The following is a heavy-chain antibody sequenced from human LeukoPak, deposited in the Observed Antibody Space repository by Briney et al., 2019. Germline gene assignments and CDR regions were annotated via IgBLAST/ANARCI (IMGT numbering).Heavy chain of an antibody. Sequence: GGSLRLSCSASGFTFSSYGMHWVRQAPGKGLEWVAVISYDGSNKYYADSVKGRFTISRDNSKNTLYLQMNSLRAEDTAVYYCAVVWIQLWSAFDYWGQGTLVTVSS. J-gene: IGHJ4*02. V-gene: IGHV3-30*03. CDR3: AVVWIQLWSAFDY. CDR2: ISYDGSNK. CDR1: GFTFSSYG. D-gene: IGHD5-18*01.